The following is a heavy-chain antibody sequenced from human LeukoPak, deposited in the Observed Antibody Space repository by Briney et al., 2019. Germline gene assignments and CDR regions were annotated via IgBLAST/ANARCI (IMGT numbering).Heavy chain of an antibody. V-gene: IGHV1-2*02. J-gene: IGHJ4*02. CDR3: ASSGSGWRGFFDY. Sequence: ASVKVSCKASGYTFTSYGISWVRQAPGQGLEWMGWINPNSGGTNYAQKFQGRVTMTRDTSISTAYMELSRLRSDDTAVYYCASSGSGWRGFFDYWGQGTLVTVSS. D-gene: IGHD6-19*01. CDR1: GYTFTSYG. CDR2: INPNSGGT.